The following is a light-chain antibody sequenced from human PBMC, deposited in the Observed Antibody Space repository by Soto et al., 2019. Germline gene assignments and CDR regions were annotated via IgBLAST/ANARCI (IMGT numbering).Light chain of an antibody. V-gene: IGKV1-5*01. Sequence: IHMTQSPSTLSASVGDRVTITCRASQSISSWLAWYQQKPGKAPKLLIYDASSLESGVPSRFSGSGSGTEFTLTISSLQPDDFATYYCQQYNSYSWTFGQGTKVDSK. CDR1: QSISSW. J-gene: IGKJ1*01. CDR3: QQYNSYSWT. CDR2: DAS.